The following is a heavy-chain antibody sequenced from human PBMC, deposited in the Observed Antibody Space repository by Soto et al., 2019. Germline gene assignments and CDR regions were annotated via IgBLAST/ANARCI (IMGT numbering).Heavy chain of an antibody. J-gene: IGHJ4*01. Sequence: DVRLLESGGNLVQPGGSLRLSCVASGFTFSKFAMNWVRQAPGKGLEWVSAISNSFSDGNTHYADSVKGRFTISRDNDKSTVFLEMNSLRAEDTAVYYCANGRTSSSWYLEFDYWGHGTLVTVSS. D-gene: IGHD6-13*01. CDR1: GFTFSKFA. V-gene: IGHV3-23*01. CDR2: ISNSFSDGNT. CDR3: ANGRTSSSWYLEFDY.